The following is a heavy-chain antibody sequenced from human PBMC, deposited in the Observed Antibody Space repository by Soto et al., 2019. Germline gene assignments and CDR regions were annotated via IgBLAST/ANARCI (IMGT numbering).Heavy chain of an antibody. V-gene: IGHV4-59*01. Sequence: SETLSLTCTVSGGSMRNYFWTWIRQPPGRGLEWIGYIHYSGTTSFFPSYNPSLRSRVTISEDTSKNQFSLKLLSVTTADTAVYFCAAGEASSRNLAPYYLDFWGQGTLVTVSS. CDR1: GGSMRNYF. J-gene: IGHJ4*02. CDR2: IHYSGTT. CDR3: AAGEASSRNLAPYYLDF. D-gene: IGHD6-13*01.